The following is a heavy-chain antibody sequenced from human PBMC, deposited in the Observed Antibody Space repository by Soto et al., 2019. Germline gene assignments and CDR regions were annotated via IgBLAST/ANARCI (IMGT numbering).Heavy chain of an antibody. V-gene: IGHV2-5*02. D-gene: IGHD6-13*01. Sequence: QITLKESGPTLVRPTQTLTLTCTFSGFSLSSSRMGVGWIRQPPGKALEWLAIIYWDDDKRYSPSLESRLTVTRDTSKNQVVLTMTNMDPVDTATYYCARRRGATAGDHLAYWGQGTLVTVSS. CDR1: GFSLSSSRMG. CDR2: IYWDDDK. J-gene: IGHJ4*02. CDR3: ARRRGATAGDHLAY.